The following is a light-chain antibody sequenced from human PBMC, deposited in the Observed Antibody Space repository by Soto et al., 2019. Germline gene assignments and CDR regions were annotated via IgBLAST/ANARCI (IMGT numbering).Light chain of an antibody. Sequence: QSALTQPASVSGSPGQSISVSCTGSSGDVGSYKYVSWYQQHPGKAPKLIIYEVNKRPSGVSDRFSGSKSGNTASLTISGLQAEDEADYYCSSYTSSSTYVFGTGTKLTVL. J-gene: IGLJ1*01. V-gene: IGLV2-14*01. CDR1: SGDVGSYKY. CDR3: SSYTSSSTYV. CDR2: EVN.